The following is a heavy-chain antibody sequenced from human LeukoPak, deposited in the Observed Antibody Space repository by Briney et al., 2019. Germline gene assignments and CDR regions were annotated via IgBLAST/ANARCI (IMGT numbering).Heavy chain of an antibody. CDR3: ARDPHSSSWYGWFDP. J-gene: IGHJ5*02. CDR1: GGTLSSYG. D-gene: IGHD6-13*01. CDR2: ISAYNGNT. Sequence: ASVKVSCKASGGTLSSYGISWVRQAPGQGLEWMGWISAYNGNTNYAQKLQGRVTMTTDTSTSTAYMELRSLRSDDTAVYYCARDPHSSSWYGWFDPWGQGTLVTVSS. V-gene: IGHV1-18*01.